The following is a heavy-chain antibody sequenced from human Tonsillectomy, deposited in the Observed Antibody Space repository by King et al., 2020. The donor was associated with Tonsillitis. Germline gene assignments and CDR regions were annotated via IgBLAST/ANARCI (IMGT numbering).Heavy chain of an antibody. CDR1: GYSFTSYW. J-gene: IGHJ4*02. CDR2: IYPGDSDT. Sequence: VQLVESGAEVKKPWESLKISCKGSGYSFTSYWIGWVRQMPGKGLEWMGIIYPGDSDTRYSPSFQGQVTISADRSINTAYLQWSSLKASDTAMYYCVRPRGLRSRIDYWGQGTLLTVSS. D-gene: IGHD6-19*01. V-gene: IGHV5-51*01. CDR3: VRPRGLRSRIDY.